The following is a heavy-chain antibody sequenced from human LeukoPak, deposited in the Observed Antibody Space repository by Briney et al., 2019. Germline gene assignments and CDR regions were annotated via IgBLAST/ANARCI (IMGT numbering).Heavy chain of an antibody. CDR2: IYSGGST. CDR3: ARDLTQQDDYFDY. D-gene: IGHD6-13*01. V-gene: IGHV3-66*01. Sequence: PGGSLRLSCAASGFTVSSNYMSWVRQAPGKGLEWVSVIYSGGSTYYADSVKGRFTISRDNSKNTLYLQMNSLRAEDTAVYYCARDLTQQDDYFDYWGQGTLVTVSS. J-gene: IGHJ4*02. CDR1: GFTVSSNY.